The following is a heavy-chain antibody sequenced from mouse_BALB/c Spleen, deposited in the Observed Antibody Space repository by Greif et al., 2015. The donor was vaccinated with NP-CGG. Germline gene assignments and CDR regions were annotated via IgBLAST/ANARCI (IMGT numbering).Heavy chain of an antibody. J-gene: IGHJ4*01. Sequence: EVQLQQSGAELVRSGASVKLSCTASGFNIKDYYMHWVKQRPEQGLEWIGWIDPENGDTEYAPKFQGKATMTADTSSNTAYLQLSSLTSEDTAVYYCNAWGADSRYGNYRYAMDYWGQGTSVTVSS. V-gene: IGHV14-4*02. CDR1: GFNIKDYY. D-gene: IGHD2-1*01. CDR2: IDPENGDT. CDR3: NAWGADSRYGNYRYAMDY.